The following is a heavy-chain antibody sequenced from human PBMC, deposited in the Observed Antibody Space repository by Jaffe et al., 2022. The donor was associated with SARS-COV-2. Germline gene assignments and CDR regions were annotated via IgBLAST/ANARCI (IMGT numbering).Heavy chain of an antibody. CDR2: IYRDDDK. CDR1: GFSLTNDQGG. Sequence: QITLKESGPTVVKPTQTLTLTCAVSGFSLTNDQGGVGWIRQPPGKGLEWLAIIYRDDDKRYSPSLRSRLTIAEDTSKNQVVFTMTNVHPVDTGTYFCALLGSGWRWATSPFEIWGQGTMVTVSS. V-gene: IGHV2-5*02. CDR3: ALLGSGWRWATSPFEI. D-gene: IGHD6-19*01. J-gene: IGHJ3*02.